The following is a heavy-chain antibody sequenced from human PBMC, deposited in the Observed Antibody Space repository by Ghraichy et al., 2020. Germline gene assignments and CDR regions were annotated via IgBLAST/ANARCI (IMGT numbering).Heavy chain of an antibody. CDR1: GFTFSSYW. J-gene: IGHJ4*02. CDR3: ARAPYYYDSSGLGY. CDR2: IKQDGSEK. V-gene: IGHV3-7*01. D-gene: IGHD3-22*01. Sequence: GGSLRLSCAASGFTFSSYWMSWVRQAPGKGLEWVANIKQDGSEKYYVDSVKGRFTISRDNAKNSLYLQMNSLRAEDTAVYYCARAPYYYDSSGLGYWGQGTLVTVSS.